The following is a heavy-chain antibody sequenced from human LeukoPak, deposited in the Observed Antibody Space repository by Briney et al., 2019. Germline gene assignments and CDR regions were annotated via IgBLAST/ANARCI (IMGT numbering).Heavy chain of an antibody. V-gene: IGHV4-59*12. Sequence: PSETLSLTCTVSGGSISSYYWSWIRQPPGKGLEWIGNFYHSGGTYYNPSLKSRVTISVDTSKKLFSLKLSSVTAADTAVYYCARSSGSWEYFDYWGRGTLVTVSS. CDR2: FYHSGGT. J-gene: IGHJ4*02. CDR3: ARSSGSWEYFDY. CDR1: GGSISSYY. D-gene: IGHD2/OR15-2a*01.